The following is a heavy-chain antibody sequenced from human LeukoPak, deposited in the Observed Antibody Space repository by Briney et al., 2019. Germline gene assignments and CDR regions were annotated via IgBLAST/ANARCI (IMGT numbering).Heavy chain of an antibody. V-gene: IGHV3-30-3*01. CDR1: GFTFSSYA. CDR2: ISYDGSNK. CDR3: ARENSGLDY. J-gene: IGHJ4*02. Sequence: GRSLRLSCAASGFTFSSYAMHWVRQAPGKGLEWVAVISYDGSNKYYADSAKGRFTISRDNSKNTLYLQMNSLRAEDTAVYYCARENSGLDYWGQGTLVTVSS. D-gene: IGHD5/OR15-5a*01.